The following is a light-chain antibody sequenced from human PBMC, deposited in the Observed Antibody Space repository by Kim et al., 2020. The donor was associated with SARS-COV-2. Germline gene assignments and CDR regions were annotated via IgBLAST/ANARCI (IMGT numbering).Light chain of an antibody. CDR2: YDF. V-gene: IGLV3-21*04. CDR1: AIHAMY. Sequence: APGTTAGNSSEGEAIHAMYVPGSPHKPAQATVLVMFYDFDQPPEIPERFSASNSGSTDTLTISRADAGDEADYYCQVWDSSTNHYVFGSGTKVTAL. CDR3: QVWDSSTNHYV. J-gene: IGLJ1*01.